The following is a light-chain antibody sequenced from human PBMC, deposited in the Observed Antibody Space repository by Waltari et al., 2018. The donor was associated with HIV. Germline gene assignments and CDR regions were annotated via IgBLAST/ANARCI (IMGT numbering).Light chain of an antibody. Sequence: SYDLTQPPSVSVSPGQTATITCSGDKLGDKYSCWYQQKPGQSPVLVIYPHTKRPSGIPERFSCSNSWNTATLTISGTQAMDEADYYCQAWDTRAVFGGGTKLTVL. V-gene: IGLV3-1*01. CDR2: PHT. CDR1: KLGDKY. CDR3: QAWDTRAV. J-gene: IGLJ2*01.